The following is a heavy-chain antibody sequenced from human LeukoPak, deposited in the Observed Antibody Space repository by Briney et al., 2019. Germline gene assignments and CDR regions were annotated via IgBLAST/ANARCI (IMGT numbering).Heavy chain of an antibody. CDR2: ISGSGGST. J-gene: IGHJ6*02. CDR1: GFTFSSYA. D-gene: IGHD6-13*01. V-gene: IGHV3-23*01. CDR3: ARDIGDSSSWYYYYGMDV. Sequence: PGGSLRLSCAASGFTFSSYAMSWVRQAPGKGLEWVSAISGSGGSTYYADSVKGRFTISRDNAKNSLYLQMNSLRAEDTAVYYCARDIGDSSSWYYYYGMDVWGQGTTVTVSS.